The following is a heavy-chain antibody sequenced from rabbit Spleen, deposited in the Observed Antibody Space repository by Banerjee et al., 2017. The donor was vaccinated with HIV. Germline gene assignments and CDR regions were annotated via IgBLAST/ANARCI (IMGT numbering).Heavy chain of an antibody. CDR3: ARAFVRGAWPFDL. CDR1: GFSFSSSYW. Sequence: QEQLEESGGDLVKPEGSLTLTCTASGFSFSSSYWICWVRQAPGKGLEWIACIYAGNNENTLYATWAKGRFPISKTSTTVILQMTSLTAADTATYFCARAFVRGAWPFDLWGPGTLVT. V-gene: IGHV1S45*01. D-gene: IGHD1-1*01. J-gene: IGHJ4*01. CDR2: IYAGNNENT.